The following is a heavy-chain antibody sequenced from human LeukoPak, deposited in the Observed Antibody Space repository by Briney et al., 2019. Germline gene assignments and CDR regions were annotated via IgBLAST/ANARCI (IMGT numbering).Heavy chain of an antibody. V-gene: IGHV3-74*01. CDR2: INSDGSST. D-gene: IGHD5-18*01. CDR1: GFTFSSYG. CDR3: ARDRHTAMSY. Sequence: LSGGSLRLSCAASGFTFSSYGMHWVRQAPGKGLEWVSRINSDGSSTSYADSVKGRFTISRDNAKNTLYLQMNSLRAEDTAVYYCARDRHTAMSYWGQGTLVTVSS. J-gene: IGHJ4*02.